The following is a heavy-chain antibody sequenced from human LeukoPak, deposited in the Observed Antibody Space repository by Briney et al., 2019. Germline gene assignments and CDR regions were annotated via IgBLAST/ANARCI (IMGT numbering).Heavy chain of an antibody. Sequence: GGSLRLSCAASGFTFSSYALSWVRQAPGKGLEWVSVISGSGGSTYYADSVKGRFTISRDNSKKTLYLQMDNLRSEDTAVYYCAKDLDYGSGSYHFDYWSQGTLVTVSS. CDR2: ISGSGGST. J-gene: IGHJ4*02. CDR3: AKDLDYGSGSYHFDY. V-gene: IGHV3-23*01. CDR1: GFTFSSYA. D-gene: IGHD3-10*01.